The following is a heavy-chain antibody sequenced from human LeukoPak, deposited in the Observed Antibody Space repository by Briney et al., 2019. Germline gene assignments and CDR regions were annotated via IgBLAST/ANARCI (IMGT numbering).Heavy chain of an antibody. CDR2: ISYDGSNK. D-gene: IGHD3-22*01. Sequence: TGRSLRLSCAASGFTFSSYAMHWVRQAPGKGLEWVAVISYDGSNKYYADSVKGRFTISRDNSKNTLYLQMNSLRAEDTAVYYCAKDTGDSSGYYLPPDYWGQGTLVTVSS. V-gene: IGHV3-30*04. CDR3: AKDTGDSSGYYLPPDY. CDR1: GFTFSSYA. J-gene: IGHJ4*02.